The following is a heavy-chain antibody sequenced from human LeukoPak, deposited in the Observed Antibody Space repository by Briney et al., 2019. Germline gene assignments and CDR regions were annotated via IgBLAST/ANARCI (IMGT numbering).Heavy chain of an antibody. V-gene: IGHV3-30*03. CDR3: ARDRAWNYFDY. CDR1: GFTFSRHG. CDR2: ISNDGSRK. J-gene: IGHJ4*02. D-gene: IGHD3-3*01. Sequence: HSGGSLRLSCAPSGFTFSRHGMHWVRQAPGKGLEWVAIISNDGSRKYYGHSVEGRFTISRDNSKNTLYLQMDSLRAEDTAVYYCARDRAWNYFDYWGQGTLVTVSS.